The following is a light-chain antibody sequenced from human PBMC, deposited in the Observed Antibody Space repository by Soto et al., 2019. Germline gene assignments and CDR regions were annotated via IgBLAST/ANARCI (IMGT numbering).Light chain of an antibody. Sequence: DIQMTQSPSILSASIGDRIAISCRASQNIDTWLAWYQQRPGEAPKLLIYTASNLENGVPSRFSGSGSGTAFTLTISSLQPEDFATYYCQQYSDSSRSFGQGTQVE. CDR3: QQYSDSSRS. CDR1: QNIDTW. V-gene: IGKV1-5*03. CDR2: TAS. J-gene: IGKJ1*01.